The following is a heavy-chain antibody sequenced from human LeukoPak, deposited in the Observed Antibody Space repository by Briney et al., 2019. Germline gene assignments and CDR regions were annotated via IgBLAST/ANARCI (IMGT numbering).Heavy chain of an antibody. V-gene: IGHV4-4*09. Sequence: PSETLSLTCTISRGSISTYYWSWIQQPPGKGLEWIGYISTGGSTNYNPSLKSRVTISVDTSKSQFSLNLSSVTAADTAVYYCARRRTTGTTGYFDYWGQGTLVTVSS. CDR3: ARRRTTGTTGYFDY. CDR2: ISTGGST. D-gene: IGHD1-1*01. CDR1: RGSISTYY. J-gene: IGHJ4*02.